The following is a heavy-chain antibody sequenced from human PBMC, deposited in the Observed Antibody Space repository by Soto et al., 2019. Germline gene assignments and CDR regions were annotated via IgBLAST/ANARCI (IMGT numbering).Heavy chain of an antibody. V-gene: IGHV4-4*07. CDR2: IYTSGST. CDR1: GGSISSYY. Sequence: SETLSLTCTVSGGSISSYYWSWIRQPAGKGLEWIGRIYTSGSTNYNPSLKSRVTMSVDTSKNQFSLKLSSVTAADTAVYYCARVMVGYSSGPEYYYYYGMDVWGQGTTVTVSS. CDR3: ARVMVGYSSGPEYYYYYGMDV. D-gene: IGHD6-19*01. J-gene: IGHJ6*02.